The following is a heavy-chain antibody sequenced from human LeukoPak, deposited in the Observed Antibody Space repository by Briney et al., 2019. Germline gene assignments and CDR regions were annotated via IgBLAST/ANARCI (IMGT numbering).Heavy chain of an antibody. CDR2: IYYSGST. Sequence: SETLSLTCTVSGGSISSSSYYWGWIRQPPGKGLEWIGSIYYSGSTYYNPSLKSRVTISVDTSKNQFSLKLSSVTAADMAVYYCASHLKLLRRLLSAFDIWGQGTMVTVSS. CDR3: ASHLKLLRRLLSAFDI. D-gene: IGHD3-10*01. CDR1: GGSISSSSYY. V-gene: IGHV4-39*01. J-gene: IGHJ3*02.